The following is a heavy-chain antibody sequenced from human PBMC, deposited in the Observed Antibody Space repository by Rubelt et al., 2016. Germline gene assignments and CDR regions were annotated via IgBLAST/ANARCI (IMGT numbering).Heavy chain of an antibody. V-gene: IGHV3-7*02. Sequence: EVQLVESGGDLVQPGGSLRLSCAASGFTLSTFWMSWVRQAPGKGLEWVANIKQDGSEKYYVDSVKGRFTISRANAKNSLYLQMSSLRAEDTGVYYCARGMLGTQYRLSPFDYWGQGTLVTVSS. CDR1: GFTLSTFW. CDR2: IKQDGSEK. CDR3: ARGMLGTQYRLSPFDY. J-gene: IGHJ4*02. D-gene: IGHD3-10*02.